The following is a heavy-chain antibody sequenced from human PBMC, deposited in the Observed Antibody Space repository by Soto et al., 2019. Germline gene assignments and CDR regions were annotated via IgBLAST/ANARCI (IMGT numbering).Heavy chain of an antibody. CDR3: ARWTYYYDSGGYR. J-gene: IGHJ4*02. Sequence: QVQLVESGGGVVQPGRSRRLSCAASGFTFNTYPMHWVRQAPGKGLEWVALISHDGSKKYYADSVKGRFTISRDNSENTLYLQLNNLRAEDTAVYYCARWTYYYDSGGYRWSQGTLVNVSS. D-gene: IGHD3-22*01. CDR1: GFTFNTYP. CDR2: ISHDGSKK. V-gene: IGHV3-30-3*01.